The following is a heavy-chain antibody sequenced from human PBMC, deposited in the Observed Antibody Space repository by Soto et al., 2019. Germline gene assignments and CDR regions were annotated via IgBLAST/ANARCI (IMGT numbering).Heavy chain of an antibody. CDR3: ARWFDP. V-gene: IGHV4-31*03. Sequence: QVQLQESGPGLVKPSQTLSLICTVSGGSISSGGYYWNWIRQYPGKGLEWIGYMYNSGSTYYNPSLKSRVTILIDMSKNQFSLKLSSVTAADTAVYYWARWFDPWGQGTLVTVSS. CDR1: GGSISSGGYY. J-gene: IGHJ5*02. CDR2: MYNSGST.